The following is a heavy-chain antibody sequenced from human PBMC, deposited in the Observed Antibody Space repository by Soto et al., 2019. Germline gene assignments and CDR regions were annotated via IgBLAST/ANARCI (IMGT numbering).Heavy chain of an antibody. J-gene: IGHJ4*02. CDR2: ISAYNGNT. CDR3: AREGYCISTSCYASALDY. D-gene: IGHD2-2*01. Sequence: GASVKVSCKASGYTFTSYGISWVRQAPGQGLEWMGWISAYNGNTDYPQKLQGRVTMTTDTSTSTAYMELRSLRSDDTAVYYCAREGYCISTSCYASALDYWGQGTLVTVSS. CDR1: GYTFTSYG. V-gene: IGHV1-18*01.